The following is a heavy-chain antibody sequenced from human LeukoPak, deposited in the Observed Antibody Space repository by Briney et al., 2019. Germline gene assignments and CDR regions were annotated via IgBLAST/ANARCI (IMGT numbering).Heavy chain of an antibody. D-gene: IGHD5-18*01. CDR1: GFTFSSYS. J-gene: IGHJ4*02. Sequence: PGGSLRLSCAASGFTFSSYSMNWVRQAPGKGLEWVSYISSSSSTIYYADSVKGRFTISRGNAKNSLYLQMKSLRAEDTAVYYCARHLSGVTGYSYGRGIDYWGQGTLVTVSS. CDR3: ARHLSGVTGYSYGRGIDY. V-gene: IGHV3-48*01. CDR2: ISSSSSTI.